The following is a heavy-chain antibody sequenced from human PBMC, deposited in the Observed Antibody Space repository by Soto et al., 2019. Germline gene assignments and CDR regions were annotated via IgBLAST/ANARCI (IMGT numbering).Heavy chain of an antibody. J-gene: IGHJ4*02. Sequence: GGSLRLSCAASGFTFSDYSMNWVRQAPGKGLEWVSSISGSSTYISYGDSVRGRFTISRDNAKNTLYLQMNSLRAEDTAVYYCAIRASYYDSSGYFDYWGQGTLVTVSS. D-gene: IGHD3-22*01. CDR2: ISGSSTYI. V-gene: IGHV3-21*01. CDR3: AIRASYYDSSGYFDY. CDR1: GFTFSDYS.